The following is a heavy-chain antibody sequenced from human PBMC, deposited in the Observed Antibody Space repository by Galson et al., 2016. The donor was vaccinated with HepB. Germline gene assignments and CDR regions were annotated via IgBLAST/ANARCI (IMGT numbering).Heavy chain of an antibody. D-gene: IGHD3-3*01. CDR1: GGSFNGFY. CDR2: INHSGTT. CDR3: ARLRTIFGVVRPQHNWFDP. J-gene: IGHJ5*02. V-gene: IGHV4-34*01. Sequence: SETLSLTCAIYGGSFNGFYWSWIRQPPGKGLEWIWEINHSGTTNYNPSLKSRVTISVDTSNNQFSLKLTSVTAADTAVYFCARLRTIFGVVRPQHNWFDPWGQGTLVTVSS.